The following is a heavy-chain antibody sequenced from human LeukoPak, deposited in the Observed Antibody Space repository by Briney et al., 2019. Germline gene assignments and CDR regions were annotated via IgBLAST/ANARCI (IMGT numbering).Heavy chain of an antibody. Sequence: SETLSLTCTVSGGSISSSSYYWGWIRQPPGKGLEWIGSIYYSGSTYYNPSLKSRVTISGDTSKNQFSLKLSSVTAADTAVYYCETSSSATIDYFYDYIDVWGKGTTVTVSS. CDR3: ETSSSATIDYFYDYIDV. CDR2: IYYSGST. V-gene: IGHV4-39*01. J-gene: IGHJ6*03. CDR1: GGSISSSSYY. D-gene: IGHD2-15*01.